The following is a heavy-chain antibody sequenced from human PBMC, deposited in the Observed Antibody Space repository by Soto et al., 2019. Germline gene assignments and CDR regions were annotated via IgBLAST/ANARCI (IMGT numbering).Heavy chain of an antibody. Sequence: EVQLVESGGGLVQPGGSLRLSCAASGFTFSSYSMNWVRQAPGKGLEWVSYISSRSSTIYYADSVKGRFTISRDNAKNSLYLQMNGLRDEDTAVYYCAREPIGTYPFDYWGQGTLVAVSS. D-gene: IGHD1-26*01. CDR1: GFTFSSYS. CDR3: AREPIGTYPFDY. J-gene: IGHJ4*02. CDR2: ISSRSSTI. V-gene: IGHV3-48*02.